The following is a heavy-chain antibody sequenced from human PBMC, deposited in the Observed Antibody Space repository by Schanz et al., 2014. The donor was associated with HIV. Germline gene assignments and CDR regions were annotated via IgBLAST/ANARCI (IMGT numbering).Heavy chain of an antibody. CDR2: ISGSGDNT. Sequence: EAQLLESGGGLVQPGGSLRLSCVVSGLTISNFAMTWVRQAPGKGLEWVSIISGSGDNTYYADSVKGRFTISRDNFKNVVFLQMNSLRVEDTAVYYCAKDRPVSGGWYNNYYGMDVWGQGTTVTVSS. V-gene: IGHV3-23*01. D-gene: IGHD1-20*01. J-gene: IGHJ6*02. CDR1: GLTISNFA. CDR3: AKDRPVSGGWYNNYYGMDV.